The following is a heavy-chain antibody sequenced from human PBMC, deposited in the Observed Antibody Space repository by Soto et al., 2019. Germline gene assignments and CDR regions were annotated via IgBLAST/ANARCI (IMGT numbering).Heavy chain of an antibody. CDR3: ARDPMVGGVMVYYGMEF. Sequence: ASVKVSCKASGYTFTSYGISWVRQAPGQGLEWMGWISAYNGNTNYAQKFQGRVTITRDTSASTAYMELSSLRSEDTAFFYCARDPMVGGVMVYYGMEFGGQGTRVTVSS. V-gene: IGHV1-18*01. D-gene: IGHD3-10*01. CDR2: ISAYNGNT. J-gene: IGHJ6*02. CDR1: GYTFTSYG.